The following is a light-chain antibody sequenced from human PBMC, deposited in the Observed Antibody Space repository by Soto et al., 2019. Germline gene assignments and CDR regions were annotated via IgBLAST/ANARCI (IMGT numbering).Light chain of an antibody. CDR1: QSVSSY. V-gene: IGKV3-11*01. J-gene: IGKJ1*01. Sequence: EIVLTQSPVTLSLSPGERATLSCRASQSVSSYLAWYQQKPGQAPRLLIYETSIRAAGIPARFSASGTGTDFTLTISDVQPEDFAVYYCHQRQSWPRTFGQGTKVDIK. CDR2: ETS. CDR3: HQRQSWPRT.